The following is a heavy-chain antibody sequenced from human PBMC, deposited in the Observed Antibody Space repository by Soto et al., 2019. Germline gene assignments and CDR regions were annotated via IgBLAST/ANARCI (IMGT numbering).Heavy chain of an antibody. CDR3: VRGGSKYAS. J-gene: IGHJ5*02. Sequence: EVQLVESGGGLVQPGGSLRLSCTASGFTFSDSWMTWVRQAPGKGLEWVAGIKPDESEKKYADSVKGRFSISRDNAKNSMYLQMDSLRGEDTAVYYCVRGGSKYASWGQGTLVTVSS. CDR2: IKPDESEK. D-gene: IGHD4-4*01. CDR1: GFTFSDSW. V-gene: IGHV3-7*01.